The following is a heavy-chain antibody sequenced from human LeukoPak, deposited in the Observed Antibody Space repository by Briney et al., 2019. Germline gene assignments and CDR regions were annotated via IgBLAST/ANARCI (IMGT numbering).Heavy chain of an antibody. D-gene: IGHD3-22*01. Sequence: PGGSLRLSCAASGFTFSSYAMSWVRQAPGKGLEWVSAISGSGGSTYYADSVKGRFTISRDNSKNTLYLQMNSLRAEDTAVYYCAKDGGGYYDSSASSDIWGQGTMVTVSS. CDR3: AKDGGGYYDSSASSDI. CDR1: GFTFSSYA. V-gene: IGHV3-23*01. CDR2: ISGSGGST. J-gene: IGHJ3*02.